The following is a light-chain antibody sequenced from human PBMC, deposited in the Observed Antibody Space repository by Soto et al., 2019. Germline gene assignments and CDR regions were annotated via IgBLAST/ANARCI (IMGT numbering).Light chain of an antibody. J-gene: IGLJ2*01. CDR1: SSNIGTNT. Sequence: QSVLTQPSSASGTPGQTVTMSCSGTSSNIGTNTVNWYRQVPGTAPKLLIFNDNVRPSGVPGRFSGSRSGTSASLAISGLQSEDEADYYCAAWDGRLNVVLLGGGTKLTVL. CDR3: AAWDGRLNVVL. V-gene: IGLV1-44*01. CDR2: NDN.